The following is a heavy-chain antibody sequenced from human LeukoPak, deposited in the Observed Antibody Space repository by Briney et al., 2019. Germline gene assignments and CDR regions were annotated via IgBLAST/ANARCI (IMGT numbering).Heavy chain of an antibody. CDR3: ARDDVVRGVITYYYGMDV. D-gene: IGHD3-10*01. CDR2: IYHSGST. V-gene: IGHV4-38-2*02. CDR1: GYSISSGYY. Sequence: KPSETLSLTCAVSGYSISSGYYWGWIRQPPGKGLEWIGSIYHSGSTYYNPSLKSRVTISVDTSKNQFSLELSSVTAADTAVYYCARDDVVRGVITYYYGMDVWGKGTTVTVSS. J-gene: IGHJ6*04.